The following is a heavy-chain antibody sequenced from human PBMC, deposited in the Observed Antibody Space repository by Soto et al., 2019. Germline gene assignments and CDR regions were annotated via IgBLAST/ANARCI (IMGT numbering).Heavy chain of an antibody. D-gene: IGHD5-18*01. CDR3: ARTVDTAMVTYDY. CDR1: GGSISSGGYY. J-gene: IGHJ4*02. V-gene: IGHV4-31*03. CDR2: IYYSGST. Sequence: SETLSLTCTVSGGSISSGGYYWSWIRQHPGKGLEWIGYIYYSGSTYYNPSLKSRVTISVDTSKNQFSLKLSSVTAADTAVYYCARTVDTAMVTYDYWGQGTLVTVSS.